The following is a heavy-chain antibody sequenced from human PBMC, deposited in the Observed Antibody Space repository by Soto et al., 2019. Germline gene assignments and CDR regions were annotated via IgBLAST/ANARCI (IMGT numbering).Heavy chain of an antibody. CDR1: GGSISSSSYY. CDR3: ATQNMITFRGVPSDAFDI. J-gene: IGHJ3*02. Sequence: SETLSLTCTVSGGSISSSSYYWGWIRQPPGKGLEWIGSIYYSGSTYYNPSLRSRVTISVDTSKNQFSLKLSSVTAADTAVYYCATQNMITFRGVPSDAFDIWGQGTMVTVSS. V-gene: IGHV4-39*01. D-gene: IGHD3-16*01. CDR2: IYYSGST.